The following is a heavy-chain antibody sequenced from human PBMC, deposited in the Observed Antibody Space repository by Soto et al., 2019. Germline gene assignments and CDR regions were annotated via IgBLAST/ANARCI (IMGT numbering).Heavy chain of an antibody. D-gene: IGHD5-18*01. CDR1: GFTFSSYS. CDR2: ISSSSSYI. CDR3: ARATGYSYGGFDY. V-gene: IGHV3-21*01. J-gene: IGHJ4*02. Sequence: EVQLVESGGGLVKPGGSLRLSCAASGFTFSSYSMNWVRQAPGKGLEWVSSISSSSSYIYYADSVKGRFTISRDNAKKSLYLQMYSLRAEDTAVYYCARATGYSYGGFDYWGQGTLVTVSS.